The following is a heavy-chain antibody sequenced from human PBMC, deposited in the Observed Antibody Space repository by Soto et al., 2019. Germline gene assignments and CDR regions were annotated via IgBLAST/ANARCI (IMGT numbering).Heavy chain of an antibody. CDR3: ARGVVIIRGGDAFDI. Sequence: SETLSLTCTVSGGSISSYYWSWIRQPPGKGLEWIGYIYYSGSTNYNPSLKSRVTISVDASKNQFSLKLSSVTAADTAVYYCARGVVIIRGGDAFDIWGQGTMVTVSS. CDR1: GGSISSYY. J-gene: IGHJ3*02. D-gene: IGHD3-3*01. CDR2: IYYSGST. V-gene: IGHV4-59*01.